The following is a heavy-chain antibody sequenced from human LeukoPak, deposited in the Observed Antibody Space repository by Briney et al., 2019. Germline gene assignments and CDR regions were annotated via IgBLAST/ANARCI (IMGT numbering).Heavy chain of an antibody. D-gene: IGHD1-26*01. J-gene: IGHJ4*02. Sequence: GGSLRLSCGASGFNFSSYGMSWVRQAPGKGLEWVSNISNTAYNTYSAGSVKGRFTISRDNSANTVSLQMNSLRAEDTALYYCAKHSGSYFIYYVDSWGQGTQVTVSS. V-gene: IGHV3-23*01. CDR1: GFNFSSYG. CDR3: AKHSGSYFIYYVDS. CDR2: ISNTAYNT.